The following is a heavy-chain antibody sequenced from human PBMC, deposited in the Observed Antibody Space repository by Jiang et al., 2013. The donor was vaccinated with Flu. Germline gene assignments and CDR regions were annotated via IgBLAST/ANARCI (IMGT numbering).Heavy chain of an antibody. D-gene: IGHD3-3*01. CDR3: ARGIFWSGYIGYYYYYGMDV. Sequence: GLVKPSETLSLTCTVSGGSISSYYWSWIRQPPGKGLEWIGYIYYSGSTNYNPSLKSRVTISVDTSKNQFSLKLSSVTAADTAVYYCARGIFWSGYIGYYYYYGMDVWGQGTTVTVSS. CDR2: IYYSGST. J-gene: IGHJ6*02. CDR1: GGSISSYY. V-gene: IGHV4-59*01.